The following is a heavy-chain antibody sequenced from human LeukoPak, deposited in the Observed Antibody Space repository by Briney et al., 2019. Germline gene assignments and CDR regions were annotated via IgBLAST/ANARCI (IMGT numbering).Heavy chain of an antibody. V-gene: IGHV3-23*01. J-gene: IGHJ4*02. CDR1: GFTFSNYA. CDR3: ARYYHDSSGYLNY. CDR2: ISGSGVDT. D-gene: IGHD3-22*01. Sequence: GGSLRLSCAASGFTFSNYAMSWFRLPPGKGLEWVSAISGSGVDTYYADSVKGRFTISRDNSKNTLYLQMNSLRVEDTAVYHCARYYHDSSGYLNYWGQGTLLTVAS.